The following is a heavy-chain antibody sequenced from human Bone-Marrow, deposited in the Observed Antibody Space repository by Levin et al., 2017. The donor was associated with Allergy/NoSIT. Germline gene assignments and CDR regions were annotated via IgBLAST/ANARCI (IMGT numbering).Heavy chain of an antibody. CDR1: GFSFSRYS. J-gene: IGHJ6*02. CDR2: ISIHGSNQ. V-gene: IGHV3-30-3*01. D-gene: IGHD3-3*01. Sequence: LSLTCAASGFSFSRYSMHWIRQAPGKGLEWVAVISIHGSNQYYADSVKGRFTISRDNSKNTLFLHMNSLQLEDTAVYFCAGDPGATLDHYYFDATDVWCQGTTVTVSS. CDR3: AGDPGATLDHYYFDATDV.